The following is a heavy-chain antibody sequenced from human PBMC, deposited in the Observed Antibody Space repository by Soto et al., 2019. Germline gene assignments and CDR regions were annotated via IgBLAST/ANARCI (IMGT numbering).Heavy chain of an antibody. CDR1: GFTFSSYS. CDR2: ISSSSSTI. CDR3: ARDYPPGWHFDY. Sequence: EAQLVESGGGLVQPGGSLRLSCAASGFTFSSYSMNWVRQAPGKGLELISYISSSSSTIYYADSVQGRFTISRDNARNSLYLQMNSLRDEDTAMYYCARDYPPGWHFDYWGQGALVTVSS. D-gene: IGHD6-19*01. J-gene: IGHJ4*02. V-gene: IGHV3-48*02.